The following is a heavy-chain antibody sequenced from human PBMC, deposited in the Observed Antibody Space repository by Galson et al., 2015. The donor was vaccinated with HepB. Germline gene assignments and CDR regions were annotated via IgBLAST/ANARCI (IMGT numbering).Heavy chain of an antibody. CDR3: ARDVVWGRDAFDI. CDR2: ITGGGGST. J-gene: IGHJ3*02. CDR1: GFTFSSYA. Sequence: SLRLSCAASGFTFSSYAMSWVRQAPGKGLEWVSGITGGGGSTYYADSVKGRFTISRDNSKITLSLQMNSLRAEDTAVYYCARDVVWGRDAFDIWGQGTMVTVSA. D-gene: IGHD2-21*01. V-gene: IGHV3-23*01.